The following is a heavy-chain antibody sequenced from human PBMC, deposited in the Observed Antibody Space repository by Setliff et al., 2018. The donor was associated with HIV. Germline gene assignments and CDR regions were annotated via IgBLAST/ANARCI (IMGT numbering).Heavy chain of an antibody. D-gene: IGHD6-19*01. CDR3: ARGSCSGCYLSDY. CDR1: GYTFSTNA. CDR2: INAGDDNT. Sequence: ASVKVSCKAFGYTFSTNAIHWVRQAPGQRLEWMGYINAGDDNTRYSEMFQGRVTITRDTSANTAYMELSSLRSEDTAVYYCARGSCSGCYLSDYWGLGTLVTVSS. J-gene: IGHJ4*02. V-gene: IGHV1-3*01.